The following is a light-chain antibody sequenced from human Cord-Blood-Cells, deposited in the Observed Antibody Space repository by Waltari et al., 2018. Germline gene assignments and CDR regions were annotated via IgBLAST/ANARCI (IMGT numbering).Light chain of an antibody. V-gene: IGKV3-11*01. J-gene: IGKJ4*01. CDR2: DAS. CDR1: QSVSSY. Sequence: EIVLTQSQTTMSVSPGERATHPCRASQSVSSYLAWYQQKPGKAPRLIIYDASNRATGIPAMFSGSGSGTDFTLTISSLEPEDFAVYYCQQRSNWPPLTFGGGTKVEIK. CDR3: QQRSNWPPLT.